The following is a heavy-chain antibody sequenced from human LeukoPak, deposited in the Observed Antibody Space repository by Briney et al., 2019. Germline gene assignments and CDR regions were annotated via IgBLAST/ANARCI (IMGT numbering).Heavy chain of an antibody. Sequence: GGSLRLSCAASGFTFSSYSMNWVRQAPGKGLKWVSYISSSSSTIYYADSVKGRFTISRDNAKNSLYLQMNSLRAEDTAVYYCARVGAGLFDYWGQGTLVTVSS. CDR3: ARVGAGLFDY. V-gene: IGHV3-48*01. CDR1: GFTFSSYS. J-gene: IGHJ4*02. D-gene: IGHD1-26*01. CDR2: ISSSSSTI.